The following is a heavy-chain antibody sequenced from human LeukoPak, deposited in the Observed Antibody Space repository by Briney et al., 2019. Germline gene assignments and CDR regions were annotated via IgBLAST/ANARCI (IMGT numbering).Heavy chain of an antibody. V-gene: IGHV3-74*01. CDR1: GFTFSSYW. Sequence: SGGSLRLSCAASGFTFSSYWMHWVRQAPGKGLVWVSRINSDGSSTSYADSVKGRFTISRDDAKKSLYLQMNSLRAEDTAIYYCGAGRQFVGAFDIWGQGTLVTVSS. D-gene: IGHD3-10*01. J-gene: IGHJ3*02. CDR2: INSDGSST. CDR3: GAGRQFVGAFDI.